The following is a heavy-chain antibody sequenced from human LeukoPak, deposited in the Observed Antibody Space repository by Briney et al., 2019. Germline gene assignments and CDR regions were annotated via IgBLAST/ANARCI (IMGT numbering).Heavy chain of an antibody. CDR3: VRDGPFGSGTFGY. CDR1: GFSFSRSW. J-gene: IGHJ4*02. Sequence: PGGSLRLSCVASGFSFSRSWMSWVRQAPGKGLEWVANIKVDGSEKHYLDSVEGRFIISRDNAKNSLHLQMNNLRAEDTAEYYCVRDGPFGSGTFGYWAQGTLSVSPQ. V-gene: IGHV3-7*01. D-gene: IGHD3-10*01. CDR2: IKVDGSEK.